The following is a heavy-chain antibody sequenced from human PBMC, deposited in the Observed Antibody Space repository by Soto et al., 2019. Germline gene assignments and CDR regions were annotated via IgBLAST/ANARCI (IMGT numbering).Heavy chain of an antibody. CDR2: ISGSGGST. D-gene: IGHD4-17*01. CDR3: AKDRRRDGDHATLEAFEI. Sequence: EVQLLESGGGLVQPGGSLRLSCAASGFTFNRYAMSWVRQAPGKGLEWVSSISGSGGSTYYANSVEGHVTISRDSFKNTLYLQMNTLRAEDTAIYYCAKDRRRDGDHATLEAFEIWGPGTMVTVSS. CDR1: GFTFNRYA. J-gene: IGHJ3*02. V-gene: IGHV3-23*01.